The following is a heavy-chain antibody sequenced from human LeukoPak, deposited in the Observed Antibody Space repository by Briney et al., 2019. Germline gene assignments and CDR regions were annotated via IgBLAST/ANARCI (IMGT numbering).Heavy chain of an antibody. CDR3: ARDQAEYCSGGSCYSDGGY. CDR1: GYTFTSYA. D-gene: IGHD2-15*01. V-gene: IGHV1-2*02. Sequence: ASVKVSCKASGYTFTSYAMNWVRQAPGQGLEWMGWINPNSGGTNYAQKFQGRVTMTRDTSISTAYMELSRLRSDDTAVYYCARDQAEYCSGGSCYSDGGYWGQGTLVTVSS. J-gene: IGHJ4*02. CDR2: INPNSGGT.